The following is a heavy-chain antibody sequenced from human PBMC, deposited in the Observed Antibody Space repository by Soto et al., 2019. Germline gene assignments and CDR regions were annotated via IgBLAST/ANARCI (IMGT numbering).Heavy chain of an antibody. CDR2: LDYEEGER. CDR1: GTSLSVLP. D-gene: IGHD4-17*01. Sequence: ASVKVSFKVSGTSLSVLPMHGVRQAPGKGLEWMGSLDYEEGERSFAHRFQGRLTVTEDTSTDTAYMELSSLMSEDTAVYYCAAGVTTFDYWGQGTLVTVSS. CDR3: AAGVTTFDY. V-gene: IGHV1-24*01. J-gene: IGHJ4*02.